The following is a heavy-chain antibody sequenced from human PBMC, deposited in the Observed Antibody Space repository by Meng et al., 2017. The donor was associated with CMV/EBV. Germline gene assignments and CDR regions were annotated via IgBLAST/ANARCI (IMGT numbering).Heavy chain of an antibody. J-gene: IGHJ6*02. D-gene: IGHD4-11*01. Sequence: SETLSLTCTVSGGSISSGGYYWSWIRQHPGKGLEWIGYIYYSGSTYYNPSLKSPVTISVDTSKHQFSLKLSSVTAADTAVYYCARDTVSTYYYYGMDLWGQGTTVTVSS. CDR2: IYYSGST. V-gene: IGHV4-31*01. CDR1: GGSISSGGYY. CDR3: ARDTVSTYYYYGMDL.